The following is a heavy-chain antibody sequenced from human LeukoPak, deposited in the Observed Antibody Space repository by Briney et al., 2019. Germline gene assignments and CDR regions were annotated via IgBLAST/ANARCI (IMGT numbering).Heavy chain of an antibody. D-gene: IGHD3-10*01. V-gene: IGHV1-69*04. J-gene: IGHJ4*02. CDR2: IIPIFGRA. CDR3: ASEARPGYYGSGSYYKPLDY. Sequence: ASVNVSCKSSGGTFSSYAISWVRQAPAQGLEWMGRIIPIFGRANYAQKFQGRVTITADKSTSTAYMELSSLRSEDTAVYYCASEARPGYYGSGSYYKPLDYWGQGTLVTVSS. CDR1: GGTFSSYA.